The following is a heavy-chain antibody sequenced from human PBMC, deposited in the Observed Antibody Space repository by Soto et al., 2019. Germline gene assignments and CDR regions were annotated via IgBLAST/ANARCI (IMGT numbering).Heavy chain of an antibody. V-gene: IGHV3-23*01. CDR3: AKADDYDFLLQYYMDV. Sequence: GGSLRLSCAASGFTFSSYAMSWVRQAPGKGLEWVSAISGSGGSTYYADSVKGRFTISRDNSKNTLYLQMNSLRAEDTAVYYCAKADDYDFLLQYYMDVWGKGTTVTVSS. J-gene: IGHJ6*03. CDR2: ISGSGGST. CDR1: GFTFSSYA. D-gene: IGHD3-3*01.